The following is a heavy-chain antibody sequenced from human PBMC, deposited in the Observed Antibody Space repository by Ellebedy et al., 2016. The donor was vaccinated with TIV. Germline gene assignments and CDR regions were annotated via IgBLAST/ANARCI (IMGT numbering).Heavy chain of an antibody. Sequence: SETLSLTXTVSGGSISSSSYYWGSIRQPPGKGLEWIGCIYHSGSTYYNPSLKSRVAISVDTSKNQFSLKLSSLTAADTAVYYCARTDLRYGMDVWGQGTTVTVSS. CDR3: ARTDLRYGMDV. CDR1: GGSISSSSYY. D-gene: IGHD3/OR15-3a*01. V-gene: IGHV4-39*07. CDR2: IYHSGST. J-gene: IGHJ6*02.